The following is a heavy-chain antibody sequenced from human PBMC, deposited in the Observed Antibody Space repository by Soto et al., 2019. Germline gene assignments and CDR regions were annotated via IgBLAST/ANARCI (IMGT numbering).Heavy chain of an antibody. CDR1: GFTFSDYY. D-gene: IGHD6-13*01. CDR2: VSSSSSYT. J-gene: IGHJ2*01. CDR3: ASAIAASGGRRYFDL. V-gene: IGHV3-11*05. Sequence: QVQLVESGGGLVKPGGSLRLSCAASGFTFSDYYMSWIRQAPGKGLEWVSYVSSSSSYTNYADSVKGRFTISRYNDKNTLYLQMNSLRHEDTVVYLCASAIAASGGRRYFDLWGRGTLVTVSS.